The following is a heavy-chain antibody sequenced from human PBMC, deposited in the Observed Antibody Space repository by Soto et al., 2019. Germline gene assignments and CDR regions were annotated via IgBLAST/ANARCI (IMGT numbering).Heavy chain of an antibody. CDR1: GFTFSSYA. Sequence: QVQLVESGGGVVQPGRSLRLSCAASGFTFSSYAMHWVRQAPGKGLEWVAVISYDGSNKYYADSVKGRFTIYRDNSKNKLYLQMNSLRAEDKAVYYGARESDIVATKPPFEYWGQGTLVTGSS. J-gene: IGHJ4*02. V-gene: IGHV3-30-3*01. CDR3: ARESDIVATKPPFEY. D-gene: IGHD5-12*01. CDR2: ISYDGSNK.